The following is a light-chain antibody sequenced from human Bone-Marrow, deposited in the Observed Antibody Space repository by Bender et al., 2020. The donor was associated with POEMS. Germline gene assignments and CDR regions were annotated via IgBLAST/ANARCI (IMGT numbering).Light chain of an antibody. CDR1: KLGNEY. J-gene: IGLJ2*01. Sequence: SSDLTQSPSVSVSPGQTASITCSGEKLGNEYTSWYQQKPGQSPVLVIYQDSKRPSGIPERFSGSSSGNTAVLTISWAQSVDEADYYCQAWAGGSTVVFGGGTKLTVL. CDR2: QDS. CDR3: QAWAGGSTVV. V-gene: IGLV3-1*01.